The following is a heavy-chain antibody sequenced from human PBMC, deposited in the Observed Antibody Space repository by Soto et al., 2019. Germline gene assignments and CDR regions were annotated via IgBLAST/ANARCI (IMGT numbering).Heavy chain of an antibody. CDR1: GFNFENHV. Sequence: PGGSLRLSCAAAGFNFENHVMGWVRQAPGKGLVWVVCINSDGSSTSYADSLKGRFTISRDNAKNTVYLEINVLRADDTAVYYCTREKFDPWGQGILVTVSS. V-gene: IGHV3-74*01. J-gene: IGHJ5*02. CDR2: INSDGSST. CDR3: TREKFDP.